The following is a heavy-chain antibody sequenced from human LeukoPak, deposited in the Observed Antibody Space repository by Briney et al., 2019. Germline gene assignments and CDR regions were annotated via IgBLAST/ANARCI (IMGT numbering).Heavy chain of an antibody. D-gene: IGHD2-21*01. Sequence: GGSLRLSCAASGFTFSGYSMNWVRQAPGKGLEWVSFISSSSSYIYYADSLKGRFTISRDNAKNTLYLQMNSLRAEDTAVYYCARSDWFDPWGQGTLVIVSS. V-gene: IGHV3-21*01. CDR2: ISSSSSYI. CDR3: ARSDWFDP. J-gene: IGHJ5*02. CDR1: GFTFSGYS.